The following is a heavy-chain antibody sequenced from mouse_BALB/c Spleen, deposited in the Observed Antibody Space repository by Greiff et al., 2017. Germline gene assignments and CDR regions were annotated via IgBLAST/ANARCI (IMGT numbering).Heavy chain of an antibody. CDR1: GFNIKDTY. Sequence: VQLQQSGAELVKPGASVKLSCTASGFNIKDTYMHWVKQRPEQGLEWIGRIDPANGNTKYDPKFQGKATITADTSSNTAYLQLSSLTSEDTAVYYCARSSSYGWFAYWGQGTLVTVSA. CDR3: ARSSSYGWFAY. V-gene: IGHV14-3*02. J-gene: IGHJ3*01. D-gene: IGHD1-1*01. CDR2: IDPANGNT.